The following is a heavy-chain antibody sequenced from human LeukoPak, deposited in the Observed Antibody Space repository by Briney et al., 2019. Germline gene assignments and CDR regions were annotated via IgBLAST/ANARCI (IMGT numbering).Heavy chain of an antibody. CDR2: ISGSGGST. D-gene: IGHD2-15*01. CDR1: GFTFSSYA. V-gene: IGHV3-23*01. Sequence: GGSLRLSRAASGFTFSSYAMSWVRQAPGKGLEWVSAISGSGGSTYYADSVKGRFTISRDNSKNTLYLQMNSLRAEDTAVYYCAKLGCSGGSCLRRDFDYWGQGTLVTVSS. CDR3: AKLGCSGGSCLRRDFDY. J-gene: IGHJ4*02.